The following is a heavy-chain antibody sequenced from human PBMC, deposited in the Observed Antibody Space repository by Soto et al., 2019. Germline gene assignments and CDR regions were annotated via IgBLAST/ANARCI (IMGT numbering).Heavy chain of an antibody. CDR3: ANDPEYGLDY. J-gene: IGHJ4*02. CDR2: TYYRSKWYY. V-gene: IGHV6-1*01. D-gene: IGHD3-10*01. CDR1: GDSASIYSGA. Sequence: SQTLSLTCVISGDSASIYSGAWNWIRQSPSRGLEWLGRTYYRSKWYYEYAESVKSRIIISVDTSKNRFSLRVNSVTRTDHAVDYCANDPEYGLDYGGQGTQVPVSS.